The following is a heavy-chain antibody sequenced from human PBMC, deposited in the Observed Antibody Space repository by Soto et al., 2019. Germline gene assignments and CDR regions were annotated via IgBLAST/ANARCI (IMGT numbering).Heavy chain of an antibody. J-gene: IGHJ6*02. CDR1: GGSVSSGSYY. Sequence: QVQLQESGPGLVKPSETLSLTCTVSGGSVSSGSYYWSWIRQPPGKGLEWIGYIYYSGSTNYNPALKSRVTISVDTSKNQCSLKLSSVTAADTAVYYCAREIAAPDYVMDVWGQGTTVTVSS. CDR2: IYYSGST. V-gene: IGHV4-61*01. CDR3: AREIAAPDYVMDV. D-gene: IGHD6-13*01.